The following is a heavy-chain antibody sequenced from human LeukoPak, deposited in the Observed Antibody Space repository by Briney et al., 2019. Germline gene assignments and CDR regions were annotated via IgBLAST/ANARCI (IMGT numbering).Heavy chain of an antibody. J-gene: IGHJ1*01. CDR3: ARNVAGTRYFQH. Sequence: ASVKVSCKASGYTFTGYYMHWVRQAPGQGLEWMGWINPNSGGTNYAQKFQGRVTMTRDTSISTAYMELTSLRSEDTAVYYRARNVAGTRYFQHWGQGTLVTVSS. CDR1: GYTFTGYY. V-gene: IGHV1-2*02. CDR2: INPNSGGT. D-gene: IGHD6-19*01.